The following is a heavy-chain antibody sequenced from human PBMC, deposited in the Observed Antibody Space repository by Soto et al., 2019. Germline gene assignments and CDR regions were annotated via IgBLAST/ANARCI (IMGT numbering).Heavy chain of an antibody. Sequence: EVQLVESGENLVQPGGSLRLSCAASGFTFSNYWIHWFRQAPGKGLVWVSRIKGDEITSNYADSVKGRFPISRKNAKNTGFLQMHSLRAEDTALYYCARGLYGAYGQDFWGQGILVTVSS. J-gene: IGHJ4*02. D-gene: IGHD4-17*01. CDR3: ARGLYGAYGQDF. CDR2: IKGDEITS. CDR1: GFTFSNYW. V-gene: IGHV3-74*01.